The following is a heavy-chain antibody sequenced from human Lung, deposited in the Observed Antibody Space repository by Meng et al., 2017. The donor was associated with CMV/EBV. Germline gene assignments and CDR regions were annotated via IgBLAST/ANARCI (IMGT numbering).Heavy chain of an antibody. CDR2: IYYTGST. CDR1: GGSIGSGGYY. Sequence: QLQESGPGLLRPSQTLSLTCTVSGGSIGSGGYYWSWIRQHPGKGLEWIGYIYYTGSTFYNPSLKSRVTISVDTSKNQFSLKLIPATAADTAVYYCAREAGRDGYATPKFDYWGQGTLVTVS. V-gene: IGHV4-31*03. D-gene: IGHD5-24*01. CDR3: AREAGRDGYATPKFDY. J-gene: IGHJ4*02.